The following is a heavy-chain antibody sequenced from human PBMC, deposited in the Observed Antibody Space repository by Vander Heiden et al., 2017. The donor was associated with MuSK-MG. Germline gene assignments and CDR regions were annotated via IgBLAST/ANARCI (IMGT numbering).Heavy chain of an antibody. D-gene: IGHD1-1*01. J-gene: IGHJ4*02. CDR2: IFHSGAT. Sequence: QVQLQESGPGLVKPPETLSLTCSVAHCSISIPYYEAWIRQPPGKGMELFANIFHSGATYYNPSLLGRVTMSVDTPRNQFSLKLSSVTATVTAVYFFARLQYERTGFEYWGQGILVTVSS. CDR3: ARLQYERTGFEY. CDR1: HCSISIPYY. V-gene: IGHV4-38-2*01.